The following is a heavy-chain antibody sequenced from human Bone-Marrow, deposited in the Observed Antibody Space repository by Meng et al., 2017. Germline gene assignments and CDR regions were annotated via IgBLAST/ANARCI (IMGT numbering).Heavy chain of an antibody. D-gene: IGHD2-2*01. CDR3: AKDYRGSCNSISCSLYYFDY. J-gene: IGHJ4*02. V-gene: IGHV3-23*01. CDR2: ISGNGGGT. Sequence: GESLKISCAASGLTFGNHAMSWVRQAPGKGLEWVSGISGNGGGTYYADSVKGRLTISRDNSKNTVYLQMNSLRAEDTAVYYCAKDYRGSCNSISCSLYYFDYWGRGTLITVSS. CDR1: GLTFGNHA.